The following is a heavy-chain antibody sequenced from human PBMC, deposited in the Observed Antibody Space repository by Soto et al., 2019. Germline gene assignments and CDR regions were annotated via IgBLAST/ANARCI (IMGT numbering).Heavy chain of an antibody. CDR1: GYTFTNNW. Sequence: PGESLKISCKGSGYTFTNNWIGWVRQKPGKGLEWMGLIHPRDSDARYSPSFQGQVTLSADRSTSTAYLQWTSVRASDSAMYYCVRQGVRSSGWFDLWGQGTQVTVSS. J-gene: IGHJ5*02. CDR3: VRQGVRSSGWFDL. CDR2: IHPRDSDA. V-gene: IGHV5-51*01. D-gene: IGHD3-22*01.